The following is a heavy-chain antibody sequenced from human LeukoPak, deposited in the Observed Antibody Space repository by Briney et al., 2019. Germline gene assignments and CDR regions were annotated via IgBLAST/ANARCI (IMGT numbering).Heavy chain of an antibody. Sequence: GGSLRLSCAASGFTFSSYSMNWVRQAPGKGLEGVSYISSSSSTIYYADSVKGRFTISRDNAKNSLYLQMSSLRAEDTAVYYCARDRGGSYFQLWFDPWGQGTLVTVSS. CDR2: ISSSSSTI. CDR1: GFTFSSYS. CDR3: ARDRGGSYFQLWFDP. D-gene: IGHD1-26*01. V-gene: IGHV3-48*01. J-gene: IGHJ5*02.